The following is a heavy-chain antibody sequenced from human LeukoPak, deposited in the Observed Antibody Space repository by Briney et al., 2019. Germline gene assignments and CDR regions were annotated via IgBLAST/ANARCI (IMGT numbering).Heavy chain of an antibody. D-gene: IGHD4-17*01. V-gene: IGHV4-38-2*02. CDR1: GYSISSGYY. Sequence: PSETLSLTCTVSGYSISSGYYWGWIRQPPGKGLEWIGSIYHSGSTYYNPSLKSRVTISVDTSKNQFSLKLSSVTAADTAVYYCARDAGDYGDPGAFDIWGQGTMVTVSS. CDR2: IYHSGST. J-gene: IGHJ3*02. CDR3: ARDAGDYGDPGAFDI.